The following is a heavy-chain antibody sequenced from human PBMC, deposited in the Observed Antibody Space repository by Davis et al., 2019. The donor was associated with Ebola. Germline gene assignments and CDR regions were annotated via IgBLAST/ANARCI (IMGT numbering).Heavy chain of an antibody. CDR1: GGSISSGGYY. J-gene: IGHJ6*02. CDR3: ARGHRYCSSTSCTAAQYYYYYYGMDV. Sequence: MPSETLSLTCTVSGGSISSGGYYWSWIRQHPGKGLEWIGYIYYSGSTYYNPSLKSRVTISVDTSKNQFSLKLSSVTAADTAVYYCARGHRYCSSTSCTAAQYYYYYYGMDVWGQGTTVTVSS. CDR2: IYYSGST. D-gene: IGHD2-2*01. V-gene: IGHV4-31*03.